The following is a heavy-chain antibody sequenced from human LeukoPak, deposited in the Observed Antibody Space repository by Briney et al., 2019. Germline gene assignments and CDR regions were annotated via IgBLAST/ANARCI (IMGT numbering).Heavy chain of an antibody. J-gene: IGHJ4*02. CDR3: ARVLYYDQYHFDY. D-gene: IGHD3-22*01. V-gene: IGHV1-69*06. Sequence: ASVKVSCKASGGTFSSYAISWVRQAPGQGLEWMGRIIPIFGTANYAQKFQGRVTITADKSTSTAYMELSSLRSEDTAVYYCARVLYYDQYHFDYWGQGTLVTVSS. CDR1: GGTFSSYA. CDR2: IIPIFGTA.